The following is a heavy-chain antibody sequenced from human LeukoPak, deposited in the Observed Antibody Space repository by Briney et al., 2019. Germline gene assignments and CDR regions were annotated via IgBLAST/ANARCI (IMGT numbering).Heavy chain of an antibody. CDR3: ARAASWYLGAFDI. CDR1: GGSFSGHY. CDR2: INHSGDI. J-gene: IGHJ3*02. V-gene: IGHV4-34*01. Sequence: SETLSLTCAVYGGSFSGHYWSWIRQPPGKGLEWIGEINHSGDINYNPSLKSRVSISIDTSKNQFSLDVTSVTAADTAVYYCARAASWYLGAFDIWGQGTMVTVSS. D-gene: IGHD6-13*01.